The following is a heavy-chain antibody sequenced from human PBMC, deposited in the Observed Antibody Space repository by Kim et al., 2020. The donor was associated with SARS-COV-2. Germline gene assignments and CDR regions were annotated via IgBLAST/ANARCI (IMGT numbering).Heavy chain of an antibody. D-gene: IGHD6-13*01. J-gene: IGHJ4*02. CDR3: TTDGDSRSWGAKFDY. CDR1: GFTFSNTW. CDR2: IKSKTDGGTT. V-gene: IGHV3-15*01. Sequence: GGSLRLSCAASGFTFSNTWMSWVRQAPTKGLEWVGRIKSKTDGGTTDYAAPVNDRFTISRDDSKNTLYLQMNSLKTEDTAVYYCTTDGDSRSWGAKFDYWGQGSLVTVSS.